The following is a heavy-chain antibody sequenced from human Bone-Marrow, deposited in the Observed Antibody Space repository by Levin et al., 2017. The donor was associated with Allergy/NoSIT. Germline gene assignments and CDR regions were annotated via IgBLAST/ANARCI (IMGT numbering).Heavy chain of an antibody. CDR1: GYSLTETS. J-gene: IGHJ6*02. V-gene: IGHV1-24*01. CDR3: ARGIMIKIGGVIAAYGMDV. Sequence: GASVKVSCKVSGYSLTETSMQWVRQAPGKGLEWMGGFDPENGKTIYAQKFQGRVTMTEDTSTDTAYMELSSLRPEDTAVYHCARGIMIKIGGVIAAYGMDVWGQGTTVIVSS. D-gene: IGHD3-16*02. CDR2: FDPENGKT.